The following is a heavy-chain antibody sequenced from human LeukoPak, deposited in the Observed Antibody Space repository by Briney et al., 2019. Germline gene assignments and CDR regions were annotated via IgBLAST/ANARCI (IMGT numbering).Heavy chain of an antibody. CDR3: ARLRGIVVVTAGLDI. CDR1: GYSFTSYW. CDR2: IDPSDSYT. J-gene: IGHJ3*02. Sequence: PGESLKISCKGSGYSFTSYWISWVRQMPGKGLEWMGRIDPSDSYTNYSPSFQGHVTISADKSISTAYLQWSSLKASDTAMYYCARLRGIVVVTAGLDIWGQGTMVTVSS. V-gene: IGHV5-10-1*01. D-gene: IGHD2-21*02.